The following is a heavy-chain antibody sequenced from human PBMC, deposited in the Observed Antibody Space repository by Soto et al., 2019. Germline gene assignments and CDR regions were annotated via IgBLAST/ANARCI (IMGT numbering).Heavy chain of an antibody. CDR1: AFTFSNAW. V-gene: IGHV3-15*01. CDR2: IKSKTDGGTT. D-gene: IGHD4-17*01. J-gene: IGHJ6*02. Sequence: PGGSLRLSCAASAFTFSNAWMSWVRQAPGKGLEWVGRIKSKTDGGTTDYAAPVKGRFTISRDDSKNTLYLQMNSLKTEDTAVYYCTTDMTTVVTGPNYYYYGMDVWGQGTTVTVSS. CDR3: TTDMTTVVTGPNYYYYGMDV.